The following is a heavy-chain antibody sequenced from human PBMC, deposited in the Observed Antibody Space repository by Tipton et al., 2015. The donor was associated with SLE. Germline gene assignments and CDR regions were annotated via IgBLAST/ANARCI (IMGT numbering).Heavy chain of an antibody. CDR1: GDSLSGQY. V-gene: IGHV4-34*01. CDR2: VFRGGST. J-gene: IGHJ6*02. CDR3: ARGCSSSTCEPFYFFGMDV. Sequence: LRLSCSVYGDSLSGQYWSWIRQPPGKGLERIGEVFRGGSTNYSPSLESRVTITVDMSKNQFSLRLISVTAADTAVYYCARGCSSSTCEPFYFFGMDVWGQGTTVTVSS. D-gene: IGHD2-2*01.